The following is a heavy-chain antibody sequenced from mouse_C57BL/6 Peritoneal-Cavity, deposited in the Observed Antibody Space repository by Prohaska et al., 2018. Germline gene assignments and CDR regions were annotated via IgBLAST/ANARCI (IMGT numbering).Heavy chain of an antibody. D-gene: IGHD2-1*01. Sequence: GKQRPIQGLEWIGNIDPSDSETRYNQKFKDKATLTVDKSSSTAYMQLSSLTSEDSAVYYCAIYYGNYWYFDVWGTGTTVTVSS. V-gene: IGHV1-52*01. CDR2: IDPSDSET. CDR3: AIYYGNYWYFDV. J-gene: IGHJ1*03.